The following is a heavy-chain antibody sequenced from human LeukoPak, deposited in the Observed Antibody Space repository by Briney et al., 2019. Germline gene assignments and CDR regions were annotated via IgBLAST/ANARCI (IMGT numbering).Heavy chain of an antibody. D-gene: IGHD2-15*01. CDR3: ARVIDRYCSGGSCTAFDI. Sequence: PGGSLRLSCAASGFTFSSYSMNWVRQAPGKGLEWVSSISSSSSYIYYVDSVKGRFTISRDNAKNSLYLQMNSLRAEDTAVYYCARVIDRYCSGGSCTAFDIWGQGTMVTVSS. V-gene: IGHV3-21*01. J-gene: IGHJ3*02. CDR1: GFTFSSYS. CDR2: ISSSSSYI.